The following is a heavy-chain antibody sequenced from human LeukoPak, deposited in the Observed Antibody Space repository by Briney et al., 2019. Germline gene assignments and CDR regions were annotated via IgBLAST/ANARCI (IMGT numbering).Heavy chain of an antibody. V-gene: IGHV3-48*03. D-gene: IGHD2-15*01. CDR3: ARELGYCSGASCYFKYYGMDV. Sequence: GGSLRLSCAASGFTFSSYEMNWVRQAPGKGLEWVSYISSSGSTIYYADSVKGRFTISRDNAKNSLYLQMNSLRAEDTAVYYCARELGYCSGASCYFKYYGMDVWGQGTTVTVFS. CDR2: ISSSGSTI. CDR1: GFTFSSYE. J-gene: IGHJ6*02.